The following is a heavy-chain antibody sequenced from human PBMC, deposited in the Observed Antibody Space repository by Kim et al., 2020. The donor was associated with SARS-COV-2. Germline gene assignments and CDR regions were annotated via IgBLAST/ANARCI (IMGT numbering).Heavy chain of an antibody. V-gene: IGHV4-39*01. D-gene: IGHD2-15*01. J-gene: IGHJ5*02. Sequence: NPSLKSRVTISVDTSKIRFTLKRSDVTAADTAVYDCARGGHGVAADWFDPWGQGTLVTVSS. CDR3: ARGGHGVAADWFDP.